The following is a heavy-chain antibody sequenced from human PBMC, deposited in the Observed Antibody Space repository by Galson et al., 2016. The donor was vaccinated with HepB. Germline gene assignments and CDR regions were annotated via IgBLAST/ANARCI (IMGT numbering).Heavy chain of an antibody. V-gene: IGHV1-69*01. CDR1: GGSFNSYA. Sequence: QSGAEVKKPGESLRISCKASGGSFNSYAFTWVRQAPGQGLEWMGGIIPFFGTPNYAQKFQGRVTITADDSTTTAYMALRSLRSEDTAVYYCARGVNWGSGYVMDVWGQGTTVTVSS. CDR3: ARGVNWGSGYVMDV. CDR2: IIPFFGTP. D-gene: IGHD7-27*01. J-gene: IGHJ6*02.